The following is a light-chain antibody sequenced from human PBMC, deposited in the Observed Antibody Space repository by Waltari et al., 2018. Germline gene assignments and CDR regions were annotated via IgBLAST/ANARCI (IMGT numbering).Light chain of an antibody. CDR2: DAS. Sequence: EILLTQSPATLAFYPGERATLPCRASQSVSSYIAWYQQKPGQAPRLLIYDASNRATGIPARFSGSGSGTGFTLTISSLEPEDFAVYYCQQRINWPPSITFGQGTRLEIK. CDR1: QSVSSY. CDR3: QQRINWPPSIT. V-gene: IGKV3-11*01. J-gene: IGKJ5*01.